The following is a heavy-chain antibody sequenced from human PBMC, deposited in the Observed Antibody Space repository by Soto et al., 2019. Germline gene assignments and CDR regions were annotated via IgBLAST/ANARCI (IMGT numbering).Heavy chain of an antibody. Sequence: SETLSLTCTVSGDSVSSHYWSWIRQPAGKGLEWLGRLYNDERTNYNPSLKSRVTMSMDTSKNQFSLKLTSVTAADSAVYFCAREPLAHSYFDFWGQGILVTAPQ. CDR1: GDSVSSHY. CDR3: AREPLAHSYFDF. CDR2: LYNDERT. V-gene: IGHV4-4*07. J-gene: IGHJ4*02.